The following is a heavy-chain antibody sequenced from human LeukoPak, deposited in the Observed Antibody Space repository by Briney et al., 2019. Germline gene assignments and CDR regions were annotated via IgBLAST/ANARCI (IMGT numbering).Heavy chain of an antibody. J-gene: IGHJ6*03. CDR3: ARDLVGKSGYYLYYYYYMDV. CDR2: IKQDGSEK. Sequence: PGGSLRLSCAASGFTLSRYWMSWVRQAPGKGLEWVANIKQDGSEKYYVDSVKGRFTISRDNAKNSLYLQMNSLRAEDTAVYYCARDLVGKSGYYLYYYYYMDVWGKGTAVTVSS. V-gene: IGHV3-7*01. D-gene: IGHD3-22*01. CDR1: GFTLSRYW.